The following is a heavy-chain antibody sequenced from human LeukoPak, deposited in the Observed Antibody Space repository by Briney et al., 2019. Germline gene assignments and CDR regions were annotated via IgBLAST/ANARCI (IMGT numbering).Heavy chain of an antibody. CDR3: ARHYRGKQQLVPGAFDI. J-gene: IGHJ3*02. D-gene: IGHD6-13*01. Sequence: SETLSLTCTVSGGSISSSTYYWGWIRQPPGQGLEWIGSIYYSGSTYYNPSLKSRVTISVDTSKNQFSLKLSSVTAADTAVYYCARHYRGKQQLVPGAFDIWGQGTMVTVSS. V-gene: IGHV4-39*01. CDR2: IYYSGST. CDR1: GGSISSSTYY.